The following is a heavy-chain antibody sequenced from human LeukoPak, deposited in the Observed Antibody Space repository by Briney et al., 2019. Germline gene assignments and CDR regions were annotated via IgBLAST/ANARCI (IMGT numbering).Heavy chain of an antibody. CDR3: ARGVVIAPQTFDY. CDR1: GESISGFY. D-gene: IGHD2-21*01. V-gene: IGHV4-59*01. CDR2: IYYSGST. J-gene: IGHJ4*02. Sequence: SQTLSLTCTVSGESISGFYWTWIRQPPGKGLEWIGYIYYSGSTNYNPSLKSRVTISVDTSKNQFSLKLSSVTAADTAVYYCARGVVIAPQTFDYWGQGTLVTVSS.